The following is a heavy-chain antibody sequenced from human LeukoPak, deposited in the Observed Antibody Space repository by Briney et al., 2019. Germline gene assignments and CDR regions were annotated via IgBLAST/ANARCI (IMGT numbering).Heavy chain of an antibody. V-gene: IGHV4-59*12. D-gene: IGHD5-24*01. J-gene: IGHJ4*02. CDR2: IYYSGST. CDR1: GGSISSYY. Sequence: SETLSLTCTVSGGSISSYYWSWIRQPPGKGLEWIGYIYYSGSTYYNPSLKSRVTISADTSKNQFSLKLSSVTAADTAVYYCARDGYNYGFDYWGQGTLVTVSS. CDR3: ARDGYNYGFDY.